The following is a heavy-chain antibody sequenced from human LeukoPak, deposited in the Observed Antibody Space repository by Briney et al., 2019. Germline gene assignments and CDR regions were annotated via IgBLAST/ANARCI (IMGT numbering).Heavy chain of an antibody. V-gene: IGHV3-15*01. CDR2: IKSKTDGRTT. D-gene: IGHD3-22*01. J-gene: IGHJ5*02. CDR3: TTAIIVAMSRFDP. Sequence: GGSLRLSCAASGFTFSNAWMSWVRQAPGKGLEWVGRIKSKTDGRTTDYAAPVKGRFTISRDDSKNTLYLQMNSLKTEDTAVYYCTTAIIVAMSRFDPWGQGTLVTVSS. CDR1: GFTFSNAW.